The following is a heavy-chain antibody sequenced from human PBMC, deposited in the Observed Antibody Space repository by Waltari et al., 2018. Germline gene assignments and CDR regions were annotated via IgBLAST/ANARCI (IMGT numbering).Heavy chain of an antibody. D-gene: IGHD3-22*01. Sequence: QVQLQESGQGLVKPSETLSLTCTVSGGSISSHYWSWIGQPPGKGPEWIGYIYYSGSTNYNPSLKSRVTISIDTSKNQFSLKLSAVTAADTAVYYCAREDSKRGYYYYCMDVWGKVTAVTVSS. J-gene: IGHJ6*03. CDR1: GGSISSHY. CDR2: IYYSGST. V-gene: IGHV4-59*11. CDR3: AREDSKRGYYYYCMDV.